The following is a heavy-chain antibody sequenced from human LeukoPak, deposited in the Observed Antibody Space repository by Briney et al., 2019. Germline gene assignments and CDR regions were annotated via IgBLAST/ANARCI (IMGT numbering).Heavy chain of an antibody. CDR2: ISYDGSNK. V-gene: IGHV3-30*03. CDR1: VFTFCSYG. D-gene: IGHD5-18*01. CDR3: SMVTFDD. Sequence: GGSLRLSCAASVFTFCSYGMHWVRQAPGKGLEWVTVISYDGSNKYYADSVKGRFTISRDNSKNTLYLQMNSLRAEDTAVYYCSMVTFDDWGQGTLVTVSS. J-gene: IGHJ5*02.